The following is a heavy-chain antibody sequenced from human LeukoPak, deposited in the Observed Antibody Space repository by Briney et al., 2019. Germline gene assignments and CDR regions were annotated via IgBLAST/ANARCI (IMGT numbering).Heavy chain of an antibody. CDR2: FDPEDGET. Sequence: ASVKVSYKVSGYTLTELSMHWVRQAPGKGLEWMGGFDPEDGETIYAQKFQGRVTMTTDTSTSTVYMELRSLRSDDTAVYYCARDNTPYLYYYYGMDVWGQGTTVTVSS. CDR3: ARDNTPYLYYYYGMDV. CDR1: GYTLTELS. J-gene: IGHJ6*02. V-gene: IGHV1-24*01.